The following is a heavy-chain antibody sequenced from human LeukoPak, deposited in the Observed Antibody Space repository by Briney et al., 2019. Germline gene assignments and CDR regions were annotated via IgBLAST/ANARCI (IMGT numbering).Heavy chain of an antibody. J-gene: IGHJ4*02. CDR1: GFTFSNYW. D-gene: IGHD3-22*01. CDR2: IRYDGSNK. CDR3: AKEIGAYYYDSSGSIDY. V-gene: IGHV3-30*02. Sequence: GGSLRLSCAASGFTFSNYWMSWVRQAPGNGLEWVAFIRYDGSNKYYADSVKGRFTISRDNSKNTLYLQMNSLRAEDTAVYYCAKEIGAYYYDSSGSIDYWGQGTLVTVSS.